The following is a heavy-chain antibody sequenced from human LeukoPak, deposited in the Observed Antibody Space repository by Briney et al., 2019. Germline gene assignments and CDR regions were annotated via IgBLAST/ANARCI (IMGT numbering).Heavy chain of an antibody. V-gene: IGHV1-2*04. CDR3: ARAQYCSSTSCQMHYYGMDV. J-gene: IGHJ6*02. CDR2: INPNSGGT. Sequence: ASVKVSCKASGYTFTGYYMHWVRQAPGQGLEWMGWINPNSGGTNYAQKFQGWVTMTRDTSISTAYMELSRLRSDDTAVYYCARAQYCSSTSCQMHYYGMDVWGQGTTVTVSS. D-gene: IGHD2-2*01. CDR1: GYTFTGYY.